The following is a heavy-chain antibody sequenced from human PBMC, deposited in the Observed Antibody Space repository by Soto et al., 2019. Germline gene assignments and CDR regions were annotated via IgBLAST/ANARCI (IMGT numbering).Heavy chain of an antibody. CDR3: ARESVGYCSSTSCHKSDY. V-gene: IGHV1-69*04. J-gene: IGHJ4*02. CDR2: IIPILGIA. CDR1: GDTFSSYT. D-gene: IGHD2-2*01. Sequence: SVTVACQASGDTFSSYTISWVRQTTGQGLEWMGRIIPILGIANYAQKFQGRVTITADKSTSTAYMELSSLRSEDTAVYYCARESVGYCSSTSCHKSDYWGQGTLVTVSS.